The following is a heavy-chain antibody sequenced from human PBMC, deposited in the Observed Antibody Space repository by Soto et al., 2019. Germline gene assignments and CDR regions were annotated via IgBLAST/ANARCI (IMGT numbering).Heavy chain of an antibody. V-gene: IGHV4-34*01. Sequence: SETLSLTCDVYGGSFSGYIWTWIRQTPGKGLQWIGQINHSGSANYNPSLKSRVTISVHTSNSQFSLELSSVTAADTAVYYCARSRYYDSSGFRALDAFDIWGQGTMVTVS. J-gene: IGHJ3*02. CDR3: ARSRYYDSSGFRALDAFDI. D-gene: IGHD3-22*01. CDR2: INHSGSA. CDR1: GGSFSGYI.